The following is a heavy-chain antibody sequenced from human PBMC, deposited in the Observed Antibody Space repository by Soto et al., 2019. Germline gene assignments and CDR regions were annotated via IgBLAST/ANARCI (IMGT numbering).Heavy chain of an antibody. D-gene: IGHD3-22*01. CDR1: GFTFSDYY. V-gene: IGHV3-11*06. Sequence: PGGSLRLSCAASGFTFSDYYMSWIRQAPGKGLEWVSYISSSSSYTNYADSVKGRFTISRDNAKNSLYLQMNSLRAEDTAVYYCARVDSSGYYVWDQPYYGMDVWGQGTTVTVTS. CDR2: ISSSSSYT. CDR3: ARVDSSGYYVWDQPYYGMDV. J-gene: IGHJ6*02.